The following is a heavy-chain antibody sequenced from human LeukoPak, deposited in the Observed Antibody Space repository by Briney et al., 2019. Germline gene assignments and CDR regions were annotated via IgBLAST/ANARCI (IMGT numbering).Heavy chain of an antibody. CDR1: GFTFSSYW. V-gene: IGHV3-7*01. CDR3: ATSRFYLES. Sequence: GGSLRLSCAASGFTFSSYWMSWVRQAPEKGLEWVAKIKPDGSEIYHVDSVQSRFTISRDNAKNSLYLQMNSLRAEDTAVYYCATSRFYLESWGQGTLVTVSS. CDR2: IKPDGSEI. J-gene: IGHJ4*02.